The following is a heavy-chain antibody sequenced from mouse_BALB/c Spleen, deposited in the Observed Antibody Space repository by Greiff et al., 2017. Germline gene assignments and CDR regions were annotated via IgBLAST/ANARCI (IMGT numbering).Heavy chain of an antibody. CDR2: IRNKANGYTT. J-gene: IGHJ2*01. CDR1: GFTFTDYY. V-gene: IGHV7-3*02. CDR3: AREGNYYYGSSYVDY. D-gene: IGHD1-1*01. Sequence: EVMLVESGGGLVQPGGSLRLSCATSGFTFTDYYMSWVRQPPGKALEWLGFIRNKANGYTTEYSASVKGRFTISRDNSQSILYLQMNTLRAEDSATYYCAREGNYYYGSSYVDYWGQGTTLTVSS.